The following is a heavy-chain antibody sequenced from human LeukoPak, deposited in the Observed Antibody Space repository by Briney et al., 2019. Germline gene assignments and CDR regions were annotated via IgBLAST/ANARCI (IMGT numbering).Heavy chain of an antibody. Sequence: GASVKVSCKASGYTFTSYYMHWVRQAPGQGLEWMGIINPSGGSTSYAQKFQGRVTMTRDTSTSTVYMELSSLRSEDMAVYYCARTIVGDDAFDIWGQGTMVTVST. CDR2: INPSGGST. J-gene: IGHJ3*02. CDR1: GYTFTSYY. CDR3: ARTIVGDDAFDI. V-gene: IGHV1-46*01. D-gene: IGHD1-26*01.